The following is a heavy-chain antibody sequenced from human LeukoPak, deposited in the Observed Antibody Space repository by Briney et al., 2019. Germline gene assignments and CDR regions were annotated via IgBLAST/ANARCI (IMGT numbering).Heavy chain of an antibody. J-gene: IGHJ4*02. CDR3: ARDWRDGSGSFDY. V-gene: IGHV1-69*05. Sequence: SVKVSCKASGDTFSINAITWVRQAPGQGLEWMGGITPMFGTAHYAQNFQGRVTITTDESTSTAYMELSSLRSEDTAVYYCARDWRDGSGSFDYWGQGTLVTVSS. D-gene: IGHD3-10*01. CDR2: ITPMFGTA. CDR1: GDTFSINA.